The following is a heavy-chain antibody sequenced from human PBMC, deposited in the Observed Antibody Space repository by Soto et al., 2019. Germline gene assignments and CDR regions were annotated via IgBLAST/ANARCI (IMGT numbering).Heavy chain of an antibody. J-gene: IGHJ5*02. CDR2: IYYTGKT. CDR1: GGSISTYY. CDR3: ARDKRVTMIGGWFDP. Sequence: PSETLSLTCTVSGGSISTYYWSWIRQPPGKGLEWIGYIYYTGKTYYKPSLRSRVTVSVDTSKNQFSMKLISVTAADTAVYYCARDKRVTMIGGWFDPWGQGTLVTVSS. V-gene: IGHV4-59*12. D-gene: IGHD3-22*01.